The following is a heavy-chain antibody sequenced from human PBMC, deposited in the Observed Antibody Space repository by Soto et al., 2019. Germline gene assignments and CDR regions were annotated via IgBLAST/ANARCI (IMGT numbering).Heavy chain of an antibody. V-gene: IGHV3-33*06. CDR1: GFTFSSYG. J-gene: IGHJ6*02. Sequence: PGGSLRLSCAASGFTFSSYGMHWVRQAPGKGLEWVAVIWYDGSNKYYADSVKGRFTISRDNSKNTLYLQMNSLRAEDTAVYYCAKSSSPGGYYYYGMDVWGQGTTVTVSS. CDR2: IWYDGSNK. D-gene: IGHD6-6*01. CDR3: AKSSSPGGYYYYGMDV.